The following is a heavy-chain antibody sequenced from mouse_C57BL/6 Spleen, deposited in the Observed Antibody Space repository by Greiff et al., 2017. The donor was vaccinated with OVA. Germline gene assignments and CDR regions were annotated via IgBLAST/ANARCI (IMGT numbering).Heavy chain of an antibody. V-gene: IGHV1-15*01. D-gene: IGHD4-1*01. Sequence: QVQLKQSGAELVRPGASVTLSCKASGYTFTDYEMHWVKQTPVHGLEWIGAIDPETGGTAYNQKFKGKAILTADKSSSTAYMELRSLTSEDSAVYYCTRRLGRYYFDYWGQGTTLTVSS. CDR3: TRRLGRYYFDY. CDR2: IDPETGGT. J-gene: IGHJ2*01. CDR1: GYTFTDYE.